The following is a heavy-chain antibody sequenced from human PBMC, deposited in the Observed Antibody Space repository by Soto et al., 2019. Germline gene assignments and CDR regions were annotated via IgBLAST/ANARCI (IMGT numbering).Heavy chain of an antibody. D-gene: IGHD2-15*01. J-gene: IGHJ3*02. Sequence: ASVKVSCKASGYTFTSYDINWLRQATGQGLEWMGWMNPNSGNTGYAQKFQGRVTMTRNTSISTAYMELSSLRSEDTAVYYCANIVVVAAEDAFDTWGQGTMVTVSS. V-gene: IGHV1-8*01. CDR1: GYTFTSYD. CDR3: ANIVVVAAEDAFDT. CDR2: MNPNSGNT.